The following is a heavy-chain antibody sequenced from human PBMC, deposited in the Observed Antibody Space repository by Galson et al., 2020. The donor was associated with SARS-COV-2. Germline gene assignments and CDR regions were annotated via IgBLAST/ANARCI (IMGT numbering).Heavy chain of an antibody. CDR2: ISYDGSNN. V-gene: IGHV3-30*04. J-gene: IGHJ6*02. D-gene: IGHD3-10*01. CDR3: ARTSRGSYYYGMDV. CDR1: AFTFSSYA. Sequence: QAGGSLRLSCAASAFTFSSYAMHWVRQAPGKGLEWVAAISYDGSNNYYADSVKGRFTISRDNSKNTLYLQMNSLRAEDTAVYYCARTSRGSYYYGMDVWGQGTTVTVSS.